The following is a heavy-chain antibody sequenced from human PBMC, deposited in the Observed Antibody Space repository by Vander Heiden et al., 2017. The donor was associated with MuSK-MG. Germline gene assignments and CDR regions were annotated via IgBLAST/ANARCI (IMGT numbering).Heavy chain of an antibody. D-gene: IGHD5-18*01. J-gene: IGHJ4*02. CDR2: VYNSGST. Sequence: QVQLQESGPGLVKPSETLSLTCTVSGGSISSYYWSWIRQPPGKGLDWIGYVYNSGSTNYNPSLKSRVTISVDTSKNQFSLRLSSVTAADTAVYYCARGYSHVYTHWYWGQGILVTVSS. V-gene: IGHV4-59*01. CDR1: GGSISSYY. CDR3: ARGYSHVYTHWY.